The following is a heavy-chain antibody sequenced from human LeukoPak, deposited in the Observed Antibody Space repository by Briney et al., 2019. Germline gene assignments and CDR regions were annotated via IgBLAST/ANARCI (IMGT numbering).Heavy chain of an antibody. CDR1: GGTFNNYA. CDR3: ARSYLVFNWFDP. D-gene: IGHD2-8*01. J-gene: IGHJ5*02. Sequence: SVKVSCKASGGTFNNYAISWVRQAPGQGLEWMGGVIPIFGTTNYTQNWQGRVTFTTDESTNTAYMELSGLRFEDTAVYYCARSYLVFNWFDPWGQGALVTVSS. CDR2: VIPIFGTT. V-gene: IGHV1-69*05.